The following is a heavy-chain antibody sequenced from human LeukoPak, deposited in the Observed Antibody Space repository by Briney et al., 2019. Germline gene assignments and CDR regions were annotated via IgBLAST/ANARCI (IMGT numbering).Heavy chain of an antibody. CDR1: GGSISSYY. Sequence: PSETLSLTCTVSGGSISSYYWSWIRQPPGKGLEWIGYIYYSGSTNYNPSLKSRVTISVDTSKNQFSLKLSSVTAADTAVYYCARTSYDSSGYYFDYWGQGTLVTVSS. J-gene: IGHJ4*02. CDR2: IYYSGST. D-gene: IGHD3-22*01. CDR3: ARTSYDSSGYYFDY. V-gene: IGHV4-59*01.